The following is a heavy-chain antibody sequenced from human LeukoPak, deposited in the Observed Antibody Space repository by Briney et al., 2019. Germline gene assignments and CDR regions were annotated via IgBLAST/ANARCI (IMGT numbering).Heavy chain of an antibody. D-gene: IGHD5-24*01. V-gene: IGHV3-74*01. J-gene: IGHJ4*02. CDR3: AREARDAYNFDY. Sequence: PGGSLRLSCAASGFTFSNYWMHWVRQAPGKGLVWVSRINSDGSFTNYADSVKGRFTISRVNARNTLYLQMNSLRAEDTAVYYCAREARDAYNFDYWGQGTLVTVSS. CDR2: INSDGSFT. CDR1: GFTFSNYW.